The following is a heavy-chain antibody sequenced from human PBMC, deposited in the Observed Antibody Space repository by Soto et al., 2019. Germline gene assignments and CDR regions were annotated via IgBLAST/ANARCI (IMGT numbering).Heavy chain of an antibody. CDR3: ARSIAAADGYYYYGMDV. Sequence: QVQLVQSGAEVKKPGSSVKVSCKASGGTFSSYAISWVRQAPGQGLEWMGGIIPIFGTANYAQKFQGRVTITADESTSTSYRELSSLRSEDTAVYYCARSIAAADGYYYYGMDVWGQGTTVTVS. D-gene: IGHD6-13*01. CDR2: IIPIFGTA. CDR1: GGTFSSYA. V-gene: IGHV1-69*01. J-gene: IGHJ6*02.